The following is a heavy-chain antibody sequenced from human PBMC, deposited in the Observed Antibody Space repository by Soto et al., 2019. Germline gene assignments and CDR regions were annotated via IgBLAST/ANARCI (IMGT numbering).Heavy chain of an antibody. J-gene: IGHJ5*02. CDR1: GFTFSSYG. V-gene: IGHV3-33*01. CDR3: ARGSTYYYDSSGYYYPGWFDP. D-gene: IGHD3-22*01. CDR2: IWYDGSNK. Sequence: QVQLVESGGGVVQPGRSLRLSCAASGFTFSSYGMHWVRQAPGKGLEWVAVIWYDGSNKYYADSVKGRFTISRDNSKNTLYLQMNSLRAEDTAVYYCARGSTYYYDSSGYYYPGWFDPWGQGTLVTVSS.